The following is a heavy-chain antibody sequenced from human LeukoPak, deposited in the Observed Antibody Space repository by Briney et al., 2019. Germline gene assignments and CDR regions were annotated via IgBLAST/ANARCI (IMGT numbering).Heavy chain of an antibody. CDR1: GYSISSGYY. Sequence: SETLSLTCTVSGYSISSGYYWGWIRLPPGKGLEWIGSFFHSGSTYYNPSLKSRVTISVDTSKSQFSLELTSGTGADTAVYYCARSVDSSGYYVFDLWGRGTLVTVS. D-gene: IGHD3-22*01. J-gene: IGHJ2*01. CDR3: ARSVDSSGYYVFDL. V-gene: IGHV4-38-2*02. CDR2: FFHSGST.